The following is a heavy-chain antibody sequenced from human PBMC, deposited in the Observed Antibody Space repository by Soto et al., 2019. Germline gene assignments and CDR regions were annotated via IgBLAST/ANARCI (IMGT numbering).Heavy chain of an antibody. CDR2: ISGTAHAT. V-gene: IGHV3-23*01. CDR1: GFDFSNYA. J-gene: IGHJ4*02. Sequence: EVQLLESGGGLVQPGGSLRISCAASGFDFSNYAMIWVRQAPGKGLEWVSAISGTAHATYYAASVKGRFTISRDNSKNTLYLQMNSLRVEDTAVYFCVKDAPQPFSDWGQGTLVTVSS. D-gene: IGHD3-3*02. CDR3: VKDAPQPFSD.